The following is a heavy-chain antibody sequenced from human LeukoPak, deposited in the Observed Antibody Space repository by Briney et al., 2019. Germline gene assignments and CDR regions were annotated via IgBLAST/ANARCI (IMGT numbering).Heavy chain of an antibody. CDR1: GYSFTSYW. J-gene: IGHJ4*02. D-gene: IGHD6-13*01. V-gene: IGHV5-51*01. Sequence: GESLKISCKGSGYSFTSYWIGWVRQMPGKGLEWMGIIYPGDSDTRYSPSFQGQVTISADKSISTAYLRWSSLKASDTAMYYCARQGGFRGYSSSWYRDYWGQGTLVTVSS. CDR2: IYPGDSDT. CDR3: ARQGGFRGYSSSWYRDY.